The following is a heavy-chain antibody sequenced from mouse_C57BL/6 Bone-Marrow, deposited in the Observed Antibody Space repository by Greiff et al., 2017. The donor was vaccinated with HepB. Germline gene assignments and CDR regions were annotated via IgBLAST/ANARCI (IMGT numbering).Heavy chain of an antibody. CDR2: ISYSGST. J-gene: IGHJ3*01. V-gene: IGHV3-1*01. Sequence: EVQRVESGPGMVKPSQSLSLTCTVTGYSITSGYDWHWIRHFPGNKLEWMGYISYSGSTNYNPSLKSRISITHDTSKNHFFLKLNSVTTEDTAKYYCARRDCDGAWFAYWGQGTLVTVSA. CDR1: GYSITSGYD. CDR3: ARRDCDGAWFAY.